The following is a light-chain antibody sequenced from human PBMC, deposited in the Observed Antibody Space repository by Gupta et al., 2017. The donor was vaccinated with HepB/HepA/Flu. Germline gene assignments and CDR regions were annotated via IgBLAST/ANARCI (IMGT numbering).Light chain of an antibody. CDR3: NSRDSSGNHLV. Sequence: SSELTHHPAVSLALGQTVRITCQGDSLRSYYASWYQQKPGQAPVLVIYGKNKRPSGIPDRFSGSRSGNTASLTITGAQAEDEADYYCNSRDSSGNHLVFGGGTKLTVL. CDR2: GKN. J-gene: IGLJ2*01. V-gene: IGLV3-19*01. CDR1: SLRSYY.